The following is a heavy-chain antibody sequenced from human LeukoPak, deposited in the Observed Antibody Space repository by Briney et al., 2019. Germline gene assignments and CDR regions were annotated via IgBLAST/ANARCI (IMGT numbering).Heavy chain of an antibody. J-gene: IGHJ6*03. D-gene: IGHD3-10*01. Sequence: SETLSLTCTVSGGSISSGTYYWSWIRQPAGKGLEWIGRIYTSGSTNYNPSLKSRVTISVDTSKNQFSLKLSSVTAADTAVYFCARNGYSYGFGFMDVWGKGTTVTISS. CDR1: GGSISSGTYY. CDR3: ARNGYSYGFGFMDV. V-gene: IGHV4-61*02. CDR2: IYTSGST.